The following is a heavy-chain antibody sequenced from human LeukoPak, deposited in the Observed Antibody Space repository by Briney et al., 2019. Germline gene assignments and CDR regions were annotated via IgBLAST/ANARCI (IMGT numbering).Heavy chain of an antibody. CDR3: AREYYYDSSGYYNY. CDR1: GFTFDDYA. Sequence: PGGSLRLSCAASGFTFDDYAMHWVRQAPGKGLEWVSGISWNSGSIGYADSVKGRFTISRDNAKNSLYLQMNSLRAEDTAVYYCAREYYYDSSGYYNYWGQGTLVTVSS. V-gene: IGHV3-9*01. CDR2: ISWNSGSI. J-gene: IGHJ4*02. D-gene: IGHD3-22*01.